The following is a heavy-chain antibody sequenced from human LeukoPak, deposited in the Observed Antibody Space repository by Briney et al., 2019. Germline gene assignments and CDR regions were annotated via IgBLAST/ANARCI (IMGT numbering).Heavy chain of an antibody. D-gene: IGHD3-16*01. CDR3: AKVRWGSDNALDS. J-gene: IGHJ4*02. V-gene: IGHV3-30*02. CDR2: IRHDGSNK. CDR1: GFSFSTYG. Sequence: GGSLRLSCAASGFSFSTYGMHWVRQAPGKGLEWVAFIRHDGSNKIYADSVKGRCTISRDNSNNTLYLHMNSLRAEDTAVYYCAKVRWGSDNALDSWGQGTLVTGSS.